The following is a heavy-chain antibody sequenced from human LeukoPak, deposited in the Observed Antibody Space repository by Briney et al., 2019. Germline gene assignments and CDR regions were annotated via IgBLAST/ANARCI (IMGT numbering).Heavy chain of an antibody. Sequence: GRSLRLSCAASGFTFSSYAMHWVRQAPGKGLEWVAVISHDGSNKYYADSVKGRFTISRDNSKNTLYLQMNSLRAEDTAVYYCARSSGYYLDFDYWGQGTLVTVSS. CDR1: GFTFSSYA. V-gene: IGHV3-30-3*01. J-gene: IGHJ4*02. CDR2: ISHDGSNK. D-gene: IGHD3-22*01. CDR3: ARSSGYYLDFDY.